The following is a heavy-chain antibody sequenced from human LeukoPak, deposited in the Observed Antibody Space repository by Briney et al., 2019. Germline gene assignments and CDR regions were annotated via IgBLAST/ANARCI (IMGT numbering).Heavy chain of an antibody. CDR2: INHSGST. CDR3: ARGLSAIVY. D-gene: IGHD2-15*01. Sequence: SETLSLTCAVYGGSFSGYYWSWIRQPPGKGLEWIGEINHSGSTNYNPSLKSRITISVDTSMNQLSLKLSSVTAADTAVYYCARGLSAIVYWGQGTLVTVSS. CDR1: GGSFSGYY. J-gene: IGHJ4*02. V-gene: IGHV4-34*01.